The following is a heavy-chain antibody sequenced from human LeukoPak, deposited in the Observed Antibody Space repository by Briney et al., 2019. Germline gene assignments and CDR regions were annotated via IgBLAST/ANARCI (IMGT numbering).Heavy chain of an antibody. CDR1: GGSISDNDYS. J-gene: IGHJ4*02. CDR3: ARRYYFVSGSYYPFDF. D-gene: IGHD3-10*01. Sequence: SETLSLTCNVSGGSISDNDYSWDWIRQPPGKGLEWMGCIHYSGTTYSNPSLKSRISISVDTSKSQFSLKLRSVTAADTAVYYCARRYYFVSGSYYPFDFLGQGTLVTVSS. CDR2: IHYSGTT. V-gene: IGHV4-39*01.